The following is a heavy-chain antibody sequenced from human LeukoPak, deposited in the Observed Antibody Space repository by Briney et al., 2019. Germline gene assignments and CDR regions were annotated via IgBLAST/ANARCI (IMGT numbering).Heavy chain of an antibody. CDR3: ARGGGQRYCSSTSCPRRVFDY. V-gene: IGHV4-34*01. CDR2: INHSGST. Sequence: SETLSLTCAFYGGSFSGYSLTWIRQPPGKGLEWIGEINHSGSTNYNPSLKSRVTISVDTSKNQFSLKLSSVTAADTAVYYCARGGGQRYCSSTSCPRRVFDYWGQGTLVTVSS. J-gene: IGHJ4*02. CDR1: GGSFSGYS. D-gene: IGHD2-2*01.